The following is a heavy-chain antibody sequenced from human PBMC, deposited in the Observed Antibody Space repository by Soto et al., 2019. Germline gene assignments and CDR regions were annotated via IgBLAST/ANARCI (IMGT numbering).Heavy chain of an antibody. CDR3: ARRGPGTYFDY. Sequence: GGSLRLSCAASGFTFSSYAMNWVRQAPGKGLEWVSVISGSGDSTYYADSVKGRFTISRDNSKNTPYLQMNSLRTEDTAVYYCARRGPGTYFDYWGQGTLVTVSS. J-gene: IGHJ4*02. D-gene: IGHD6-13*01. CDR1: GFTFSSYA. CDR2: ISGSGDST. V-gene: IGHV3-23*01.